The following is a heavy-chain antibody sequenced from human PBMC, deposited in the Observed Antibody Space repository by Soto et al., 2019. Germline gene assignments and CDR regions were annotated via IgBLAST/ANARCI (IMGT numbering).Heavy chain of an antibody. D-gene: IGHD3-3*01. CDR3: ITAPSYHSWSGYYFDY. J-gene: IGHJ4*02. V-gene: IGHV3-15*01. CDR1: GFSFSKAW. Sequence: GGSLRLSCAASGFSFSKAWMSWVRLTPGKGLEWVGRIKNKTDGGITDYPAPVRDRFTISRDDSRSTLYLQMNSLKTEDTAVYYCITAPSYHSWSGYYFDYWGPGTLVTVSS. CDR2: IKNKTDGGIT.